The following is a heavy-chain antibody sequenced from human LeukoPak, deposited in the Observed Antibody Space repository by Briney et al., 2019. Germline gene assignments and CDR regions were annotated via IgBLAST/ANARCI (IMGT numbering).Heavy chain of an antibody. V-gene: IGHV3-48*01. Sequence: GGSLRLSCVASGFTFNTYAMNWVRQAPGKGLEWVTYISSSSSTIYYADSVKGRFTISRDNSKNTLYLQMNTLRPEDTAVYYCARDLKYSNYFDYWGQGTLVTVSS. CDR1: GFTFNTYA. J-gene: IGHJ4*02. D-gene: IGHD4-11*01. CDR3: ARDLKYSNYFDY. CDR2: ISSSSSTI.